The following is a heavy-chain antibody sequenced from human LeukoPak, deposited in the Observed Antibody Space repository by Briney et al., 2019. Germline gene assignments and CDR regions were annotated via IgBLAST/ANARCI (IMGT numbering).Heavy chain of an antibody. Sequence: GRSLRLSCAASGFTFSSYAMHWVRQAPGKGLEWVAVISYDGSNKYYADSVKGRFTISRDNSKNTLYLQMNSLRAEDTAVYYCAEAAAGPSHFDYWGQGTLVTVSS. D-gene: IGHD6-13*01. CDR1: GFTFSSYA. V-gene: IGHV3-30-3*02. J-gene: IGHJ4*02. CDR2: ISYDGSNK. CDR3: AEAAAGPSHFDY.